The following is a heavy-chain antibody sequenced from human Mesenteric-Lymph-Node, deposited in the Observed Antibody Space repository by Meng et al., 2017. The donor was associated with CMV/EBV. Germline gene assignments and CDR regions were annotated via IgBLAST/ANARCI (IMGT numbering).Heavy chain of an antibody. CDR2: ISANNGNT. D-gene: IGHD5-18*01. CDR1: AFTPYTFG. J-gene: IGHJ4*02. Sequence: SCTASAFTPYTFGFTWGRQAQGQGLGLLGWISANNGNTTHVQKLQDRVTMTRDKATSTVYMQLRSLRSDDTAIYYCAHVYTAFVFDFWGQGTLVTVSS. CDR3: AHVYTAFVFDF. V-gene: IGHV1-18*04.